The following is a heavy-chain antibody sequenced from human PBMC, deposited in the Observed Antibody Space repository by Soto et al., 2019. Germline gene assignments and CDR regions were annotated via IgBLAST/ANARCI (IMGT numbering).Heavy chain of an antibody. D-gene: IGHD3-22*01. CDR3: ARKMPTMIVVVIQNWFDP. V-gene: IGHV4-34*01. J-gene: IGHJ5*02. CDR2: INHSGST. CDR1: GGYFSGYY. Sequence: PSETLSLTCAVYGGYFSGYYWSWIRQPPGKGLEWIGEINHSGSTNYNPSLKSRVTISVDTSKNQFSLKLSSVTAADTAVYYCARKMPTMIVVVIQNWFDPWGQGTLVTVSS.